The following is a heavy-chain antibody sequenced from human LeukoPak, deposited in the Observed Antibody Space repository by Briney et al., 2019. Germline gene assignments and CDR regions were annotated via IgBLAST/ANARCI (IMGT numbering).Heavy chain of an antibody. V-gene: IGHV3-13*01. CDR2: IGTAGDT. Sequence: GGSLRLSCAASGFTLSSYAMSWVRQPTGKGLEWVSAIGTAGDTYYSHSVKGRFTISREDVKNSLYLHMNSLSAGDTAVYFCARGHMLTGYYNFAWFDPWGQGTLVTVSS. J-gene: IGHJ5*02. CDR1: GFTLSSYA. CDR3: ARGHMLTGYYNFAWFDP. D-gene: IGHD3-9*01.